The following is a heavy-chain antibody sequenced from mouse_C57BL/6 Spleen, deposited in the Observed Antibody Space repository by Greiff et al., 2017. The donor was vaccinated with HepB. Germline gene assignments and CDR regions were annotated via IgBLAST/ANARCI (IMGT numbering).Heavy chain of an antibody. V-gene: IGHV1-18*01. CDR3: ARDAITTVVADWYFDV. D-gene: IGHD1-1*01. Sequence: VQLQQSGPELVKPGASVKIPCKASGYTFTDYNMDWVKQSHGKSLEWIGDINPNNGGTIYNQKFKGKATLTVDKSSSTAYMELRSLTSEDTAVYYCARDAITTVVADWYFDVWGTGTTVTVSS. CDR1: GYTFTDYN. CDR2: INPNNGGT. J-gene: IGHJ1*03.